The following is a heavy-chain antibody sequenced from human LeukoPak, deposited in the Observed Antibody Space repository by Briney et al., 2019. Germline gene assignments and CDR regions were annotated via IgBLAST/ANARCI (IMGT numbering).Heavy chain of an antibody. D-gene: IGHD5-18*01. CDR3: AREDTAMAYFDY. CDR2: MNHSGST. V-gene: IGHV4-34*01. Sequence: SETLSLTCAVYGGSFSGYYWSWIRQPPGKGLEWIGEMNHSGSTNYNPSLKSRVTISVDTSKNQFSLKLSSVTAADTAVYYCAREDTAMAYFDYWGQGTLITVSA. J-gene: IGHJ4*02. CDR1: GGSFSGYY.